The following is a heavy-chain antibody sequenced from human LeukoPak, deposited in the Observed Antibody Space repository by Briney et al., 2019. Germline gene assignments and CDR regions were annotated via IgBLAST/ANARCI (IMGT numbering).Heavy chain of an antibody. D-gene: IGHD4-17*01. V-gene: IGHV3-23*01. CDR2: ITAGHYPT. Sequence: GGSLRLSCAASGFSFSSFAMTWVRQTPGKGLEWVSSITAGHYPTYYTDSVKGRFTIPRDNSKNTLYLQMNSLRADDTAVYYCTKDPNGDYVGAFDPWGQGTLVTVSS. CDR3: TKDPNGDYVGAFDP. J-gene: IGHJ5*02. CDR1: GFSFSSFA.